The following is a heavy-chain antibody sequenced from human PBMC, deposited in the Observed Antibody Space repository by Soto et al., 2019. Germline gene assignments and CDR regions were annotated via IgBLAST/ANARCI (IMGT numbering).Heavy chain of an antibody. Sequence: ASVKVSCKASGYTFTSYYMHWVRQAPGQGLEWMGIINPSGGSTSYAQKFQGRVTMTRDTSTSTVYTELSSLRSEDTAVYYCAREFTMIVLERGPFDYWGQGTLVTVSS. CDR2: INPSGGST. V-gene: IGHV1-46*01. D-gene: IGHD3-22*01. CDR3: AREFTMIVLERGPFDY. CDR1: GYTFTSYY. J-gene: IGHJ4*02.